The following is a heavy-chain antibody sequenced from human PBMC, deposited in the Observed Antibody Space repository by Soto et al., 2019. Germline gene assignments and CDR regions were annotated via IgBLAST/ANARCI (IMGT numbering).Heavy chain of an antibody. V-gene: IGHV3-30*18. CDR1: GFTFSTYG. J-gene: IGHJ6*02. CDR3: AKDLQSYGDYDYYCYGMDV. Sequence: QVQLVESGGGEVQPGRSLTISCAASGFTFSTYGMHWVRQTPGKGLEWVAVISYDGTNKFYSDSVKGRFTISRDNCKNSHTLQRNSVRAYDTAVYSCAKDLQSYGDYDYYCYGMDVWGLGTRVTVSS. D-gene: IGHD4-17*01. CDR2: ISYDGTNK.